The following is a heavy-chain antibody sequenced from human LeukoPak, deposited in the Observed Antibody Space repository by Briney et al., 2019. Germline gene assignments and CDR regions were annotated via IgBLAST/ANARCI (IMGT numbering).Heavy chain of an antibody. J-gene: IGHJ6*03. D-gene: IGHD1-14*01. CDR3: AGTTSAPRYYYYMDV. CDR1: GDSVSSKSAA. CDR2: TYYRSKWYN. Sequence: SQTLSLTCAISGDSVSSKSAAWNWIRQSPSRGLEWLGRTYYRSKWYNDYAISLKSRIIIKPDTSKNQFYLQLNSVTPEDTAVYYCAGTTSAPRYYYYMDVWGKGTTVTVSS. V-gene: IGHV6-1*01.